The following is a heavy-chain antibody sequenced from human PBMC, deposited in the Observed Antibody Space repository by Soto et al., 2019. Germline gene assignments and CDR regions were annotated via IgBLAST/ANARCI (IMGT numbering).Heavy chain of an antibody. V-gene: IGHV4-30-2*06. Sequence: QLQLQESGPGLVKPSQTLSLTCAVSGGSISSGGYSWHWIRQSPAQGLEWIGCIYHGGSTYYNPSLQSRVTLSVDRAKNHFSLNVTSVTAADAAVYFCARESRAGYRYFDSWGQGILVTVSS. CDR3: ARESRAGYRYFDS. CDR1: GGSISSGGYS. D-gene: IGHD5-12*01. J-gene: IGHJ4*02. CDR2: IYHGGST.